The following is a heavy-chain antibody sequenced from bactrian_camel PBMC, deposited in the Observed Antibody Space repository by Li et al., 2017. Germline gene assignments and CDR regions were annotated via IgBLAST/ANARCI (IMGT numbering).Heavy chain of an antibody. CDR3: AVLRGGRYPSCTTLDAHY. CDR2: ISWGGGST. V-gene: IGHV3S60*01. J-gene: IGHJ4*01. Sequence: QVQLVESGGGLVHAGESLRLSCTTSGLTFEIYDVGWFRQAPGKEREGVSCISWGGGSTYYADSVKGRFTISRDNAKETLYLQMDNPAPEDTAMYYCAVLRGGRYPSCTTLDAHYMGQGTQVTVS. D-gene: IGHD1*01. CDR1: GLTFEIYD.